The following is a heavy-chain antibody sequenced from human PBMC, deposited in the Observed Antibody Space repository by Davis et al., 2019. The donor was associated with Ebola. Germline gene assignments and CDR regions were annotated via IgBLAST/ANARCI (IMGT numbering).Heavy chain of an antibody. Sequence: MPSETLSLTCTVSGDSISSNTWWSWVRQPPGKGLEWIGEIEDSGTTTYTPSLRSRLTFSVAKSKNQFSPKLTSVTAADTAVYYCARLRTSDYSYYFQYWGQGTLVTVSS. J-gene: IGHJ4*02. CDR1: GDSISSNTW. CDR3: ARLRTSDYSYYFQY. V-gene: IGHV4-4*02. CDR2: IEDSGTT. D-gene: IGHD3/OR15-3a*01.